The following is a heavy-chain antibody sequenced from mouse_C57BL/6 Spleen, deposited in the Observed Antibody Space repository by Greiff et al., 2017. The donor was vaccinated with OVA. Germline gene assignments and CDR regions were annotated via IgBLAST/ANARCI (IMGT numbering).Heavy chain of an antibody. CDR3: ARSDSNYRYYAMDY. V-gene: IGHV1-80*01. D-gene: IGHD2-5*01. J-gene: IGHJ4*01. CDR2: IYPGDGDT. Sequence: QVQLQQSGAELVKPGASVKISCKASGYAFSSYWMNWVKQRPGKGLEWIGQIYPGDGDTNYNGKFKGKATLTADKSSSTAYMQLSSLTSEDSAVYFCARSDSNYRYYAMDYWGQGTSVTVSS. CDR1: GYAFSSYW.